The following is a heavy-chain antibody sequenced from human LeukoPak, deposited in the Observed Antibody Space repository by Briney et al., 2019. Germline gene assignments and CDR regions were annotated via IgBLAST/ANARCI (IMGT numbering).Heavy chain of an antibody. CDR3: ARVSIMIVVVLHI. D-gene: IGHD3-22*01. CDR2: IYYSGST. J-gene: IGHJ3*02. Sequence: SETLSLTCTVSGGSISSGGYYWSWIRQHPGKGLEWIGYIYYSGSTYYNPSLKSRVTISVVTSKNQFSLKLSSVTAADTAVYYCARVSIMIVVVLHIWGQGTMVTVSS. V-gene: IGHV4-31*03. CDR1: GGSISSGGYY.